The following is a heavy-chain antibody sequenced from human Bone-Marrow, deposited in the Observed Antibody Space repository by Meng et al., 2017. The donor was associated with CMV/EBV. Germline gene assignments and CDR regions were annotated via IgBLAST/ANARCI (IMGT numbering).Heavy chain of an antibody. D-gene: IGHD5-12*01. Sequence: GFAFSGGTMSWIRQAPGKGTEWVSGISVSGDSTDYADAVKGRVTISRDNSKNTLYLQMNSLRAEDTAVYYCAKDRDIVIPRYFDYWGQGTLVTVSS. CDR3: AKDRDIVIPRYFDY. V-gene: IGHV3-23*01. J-gene: IGHJ4*02. CDR2: ISVSGDST. CDR1: GFAFSGGT.